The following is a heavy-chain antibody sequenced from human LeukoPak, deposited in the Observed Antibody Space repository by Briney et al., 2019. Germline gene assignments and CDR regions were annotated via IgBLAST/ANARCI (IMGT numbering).Heavy chain of an antibody. J-gene: IGHJ4*02. CDR3: ANHLSGSYGDY. Sequence: GGSLRLSCAASGFPFRRYGMHWLRQAPGKGLGWVAFIRYDGTNKYYADSVKGRFTISRDNSKNTLYLQMNSLRAEDTAVYYCANHLSGSYGDYWGQGTLVTVSS. V-gene: IGHV3-30*02. CDR2: IRYDGTNK. CDR1: GFPFRRYG. D-gene: IGHD1-26*01.